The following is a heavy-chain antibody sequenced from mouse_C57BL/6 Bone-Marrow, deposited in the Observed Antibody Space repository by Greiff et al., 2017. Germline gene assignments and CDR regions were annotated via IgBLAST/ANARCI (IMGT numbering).Heavy chain of an antibody. D-gene: IGHD1-1*01. CDR1: GFTFSSYG. CDR2: ICSGGSYT. V-gene: IGHV5-6*01. J-gene: IGHJ2*01. Sequence: EVQGVESGGDLAKPGASLKLSCAASGFTFSSYGMSWVRQTPDQRLEWVATICSGGSYTYYHDSVKGRFTIYVDNTTNTLYMQLSSLESEDTAMYYCARHIHYYFSSVDYWGQGTTLTVSS. CDR3: ARHIHYYFSSVDY.